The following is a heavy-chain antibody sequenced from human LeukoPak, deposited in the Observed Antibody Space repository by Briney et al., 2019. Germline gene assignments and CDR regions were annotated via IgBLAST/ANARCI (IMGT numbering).Heavy chain of an antibody. Sequence: ASVKVSCKASGYTFTGYYMHWVRQAPGQGLEWMGWINPNSGGTNYAQNFQGRVAMTRDTSISTVYMELSRLRSDDTAVFYYARVSAMSFGSGTYLPNWYFDFWGRGTLVIVSS. V-gene: IGHV1-2*02. D-gene: IGHD3-10*01. CDR2: INPNSGGT. J-gene: IGHJ2*01. CDR3: ARVSAMSFGSGTYLPNWYFDF. CDR1: GYTFTGYY.